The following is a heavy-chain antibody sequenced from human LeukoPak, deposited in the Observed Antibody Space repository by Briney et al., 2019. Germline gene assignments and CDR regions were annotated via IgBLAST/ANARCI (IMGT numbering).Heavy chain of an antibody. Sequence: AGGSLRLSCAASGFTFSSYSMTWVRQAPGKGLEWVSSISSSSSYIYYADSVKGRFTISRDNSKNTLYLQMNSLRAEDTAVYYCASLTYYYYDSSGYRAIDYWGQGTLVPVSS. CDR1: GFTFSSYS. V-gene: IGHV3-21*01. CDR2: ISSSSSYI. D-gene: IGHD3-22*01. J-gene: IGHJ4*02. CDR3: ASLTYYYYDSSGYRAIDY.